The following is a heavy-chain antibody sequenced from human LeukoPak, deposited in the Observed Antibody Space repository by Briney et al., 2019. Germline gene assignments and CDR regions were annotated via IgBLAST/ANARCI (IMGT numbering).Heavy chain of an antibody. CDR2: IIPILGIA. D-gene: IGHD6-19*01. J-gene: IGHJ5*02. V-gene: IGHV1-69*04. CDR1: GGTFSSYA. CDR3: ARDSSGWTKRNWFDP. Sequence: SVKVSCKASGGTFSSYAISWVRQAPGQGLEWMGRIIPILGIANYAQKFQGRVTITADKSTSTAYMELSSLRSEDTAVYYCARDSSGWTKRNWFDPWGQGTLVTVSS.